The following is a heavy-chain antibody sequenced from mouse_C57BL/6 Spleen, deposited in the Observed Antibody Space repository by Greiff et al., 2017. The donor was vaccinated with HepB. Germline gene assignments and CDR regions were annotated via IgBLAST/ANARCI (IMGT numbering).Heavy chain of an antibody. Sequence: VQLQQPGAELVRPGSSVKLSCKASGYTFTSYWMHWVKQRPIQGLEWIGNIDPSDSETHYNQKFKDKATLTVDKSSSTAYMQLSSLTSEDSAVYYCAREGFTVVATDFDYWGQGTTLTVSS. D-gene: IGHD1-1*01. J-gene: IGHJ2*01. V-gene: IGHV1-52*01. CDR3: AREGFTVVATDFDY. CDR2: IDPSDSET. CDR1: GYTFTSYW.